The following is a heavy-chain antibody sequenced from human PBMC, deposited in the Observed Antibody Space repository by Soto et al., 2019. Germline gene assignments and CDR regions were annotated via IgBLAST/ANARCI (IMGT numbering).Heavy chain of an antibody. J-gene: IGHJ1*01. CDR3: AREGSGYNF. CDR2: IIPVFGRP. D-gene: IGHD5-12*01. V-gene: IGHV1-69*13. Sequence: SVKVSCKASGGTFSSFGISWVRQAPGQGLEWMGGIIPVFGRPNYAQRFRGRLTITADESTSTSYMELIDLGSEDTAVYYCAREGSGYNFWGQGTQVTVSS. CDR1: GGTFSSFG.